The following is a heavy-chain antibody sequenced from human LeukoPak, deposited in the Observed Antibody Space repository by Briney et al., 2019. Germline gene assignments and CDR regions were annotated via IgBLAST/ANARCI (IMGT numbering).Heavy chain of an antibody. J-gene: IGHJ4*02. V-gene: IGHV4-39*07. D-gene: IGHD3-16*01. CDR1: GGSISSSSYY. CDR2: IYYSGST. Sequence: SETLSLTCTVSGGSISSSSYYWGWIRQPPGKGLEWIGSIYYSGSTYYNPSLKSRVTISVDTSKNQSSLKLSSVTAADTAVYYCAGLGDFRFGYFDYWGQGTLVTVSS. CDR3: AGLGDFRFGYFDY.